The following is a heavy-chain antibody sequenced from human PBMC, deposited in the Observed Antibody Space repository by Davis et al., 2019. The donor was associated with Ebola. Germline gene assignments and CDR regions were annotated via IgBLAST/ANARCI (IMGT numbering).Heavy chain of an antibody. D-gene: IGHD3-3*01. Sequence: SETLSLTCTVSGGSVSSGSYYWSWIRQPPGKGLEWIGEINHSGSTNYNPSLKSRVTISVDTSKNQFSLKLSSVTAADTAVYYCARVPITIFGVSLGLLFGGQGTLVTVSS. V-gene: IGHV4-39*07. CDR2: INHSGST. CDR1: GGSVSSGSYY. J-gene: IGHJ4*02. CDR3: ARVPITIFGVSLGLLF.